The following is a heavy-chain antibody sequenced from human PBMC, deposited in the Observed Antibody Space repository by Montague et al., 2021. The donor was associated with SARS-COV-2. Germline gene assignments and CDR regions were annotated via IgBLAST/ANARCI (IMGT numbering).Heavy chain of an antibody. CDR3: ARGMIRGVTTPFDY. J-gene: IGHJ4*02. CDR1: GGSIRSYY. Sequence: SETLSLTCTVSGGSIRSYYWSWIRQPPGKELEWIGNIYYSGTTYYNPFLQSRGTISVDTSKNHLSLRLSSVTAADTAVYFCARGMIRGVTTPFDYWGQGSQVTVSS. CDR2: IYYSGTT. D-gene: IGHD3-10*01. V-gene: IGHV4-59*04.